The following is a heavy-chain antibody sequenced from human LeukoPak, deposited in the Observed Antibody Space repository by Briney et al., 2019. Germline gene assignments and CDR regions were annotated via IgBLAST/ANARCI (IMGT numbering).Heavy chain of an antibody. D-gene: IGHD7-27*01. Sequence: PSETLSLTCTVSGGSISSYYWSWIRQPPGKGLEWIGNFYYNGNTNYNPSLKSRVTISVDTSKNQFSLILSSVTAADTALYYCARHILGAFDIWGQGTMVTVSS. J-gene: IGHJ3*02. V-gene: IGHV4-59*08. CDR3: ARHILGAFDI. CDR1: GGSISSYY. CDR2: FYYNGNT.